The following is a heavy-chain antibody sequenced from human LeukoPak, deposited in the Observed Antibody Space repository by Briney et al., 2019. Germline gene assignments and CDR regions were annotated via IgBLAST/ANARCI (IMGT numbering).Heavy chain of an antibody. J-gene: IGHJ6*02. Sequence: SVTVSFKASGGTFINYAISWVRQAPGQGLEWMGRIIPIFGIANYAQKFQGRVTITADKSTSTAYRELSSLRSEDTAVYYCARVTEYYDFWSGLPDYYYYGMDVGGQGTTVTVS. CDR3: ARVTEYYDFWSGLPDYYYYGMDV. V-gene: IGHV1-69*10. CDR2: IIPIFGIA. D-gene: IGHD3-3*01. CDR1: GGTFINYA.